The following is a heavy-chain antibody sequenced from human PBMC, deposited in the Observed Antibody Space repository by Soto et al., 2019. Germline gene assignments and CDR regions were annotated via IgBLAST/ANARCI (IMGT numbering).Heavy chain of an antibody. D-gene: IGHD1-1*01. Sequence: GGSLRLSCAASGFTFGSYGMHWVRQAPGKGLEWVAVISYDGSNKYYADSVKGRFTISRDNSKNTLYLQMNSLRAEDTAVYYCAKAGARLEQVDYWGQGTLVTVSS. J-gene: IGHJ4*02. CDR1: GFTFGSYG. CDR3: AKAGARLEQVDY. CDR2: ISYDGSNK. V-gene: IGHV3-30*18.